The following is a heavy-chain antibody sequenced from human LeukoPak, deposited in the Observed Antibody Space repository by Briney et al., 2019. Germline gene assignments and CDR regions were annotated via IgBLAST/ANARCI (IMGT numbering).Heavy chain of an antibody. CDR3: ARHARIVGATEDAFDI. J-gene: IGHJ3*02. V-gene: IGHV4-34*01. CDR1: GGSFSGYY. D-gene: IGHD1-26*01. CDR2: INHSGST. Sequence: SETLSLTCAVYGGSFSGYYWSWIRQPPGKGLEWLGEINHSGSTNYNPSLKSRVTISVDTSKNQFSLKLSSVTAADTALYYCARHARIVGATEDAFDIWGQGTMVTVSS.